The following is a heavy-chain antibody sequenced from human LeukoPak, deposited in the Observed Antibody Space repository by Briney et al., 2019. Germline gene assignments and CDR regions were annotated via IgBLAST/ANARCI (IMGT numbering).Heavy chain of an antibody. CDR3: ASKGGYSYFDY. V-gene: IGHV3-33*01. CDR2: IWYDGSNK. CDR1: GFTFSSYG. D-gene: IGHD5-18*01. J-gene: IGHJ4*02. Sequence: PGGSLRLSCAASGFTFSSYGMHWVRQAPGKGLEWVAVIWYDGSNKYYADSVKGRFTISRDNSKNTLYLQMNSLRAEDTAVYYCASKGGYSYFDYWGQGTLVTVSS.